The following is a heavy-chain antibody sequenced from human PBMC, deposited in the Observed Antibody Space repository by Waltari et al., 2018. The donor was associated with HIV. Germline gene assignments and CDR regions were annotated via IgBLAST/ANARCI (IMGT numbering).Heavy chain of an antibody. CDR1: GFTFSAYW. Sequence: EVQLVESGGGLVQPGGSLRLSCAASGFTFSAYWLHWVRQAPGKGLVCVSRIDEQGGITNYADSVERRFTISRDNAKNTRYLQMNSLRVEDTATYYCARDLSGYSDYWGQGTLVTVSS. CDR2: IDEQGGIT. CDR3: ARDLSGYSDY. V-gene: IGHV3-74*01. J-gene: IGHJ4*02. D-gene: IGHD3-3*01.